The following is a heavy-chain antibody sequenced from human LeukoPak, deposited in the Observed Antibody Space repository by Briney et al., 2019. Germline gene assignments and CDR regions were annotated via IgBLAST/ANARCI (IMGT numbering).Heavy chain of an antibody. CDR2: ISGSGGST. V-gene: IGHV3-23*01. CDR1: GFTFSSYA. CDR3: AKEYYDFWSGYCQIDY. D-gene: IGHD3-3*01. J-gene: IGHJ4*02. Sequence: GGSLRLSCAASGFTFSSYAMSWVRQAPGKGLEWVSVISGSGGSTYYADSVKGRFTISRDNSKNTLYLQMNSLRAEDTAVYYCAKEYYDFWSGYCQIDYWGQGTLVTVSS.